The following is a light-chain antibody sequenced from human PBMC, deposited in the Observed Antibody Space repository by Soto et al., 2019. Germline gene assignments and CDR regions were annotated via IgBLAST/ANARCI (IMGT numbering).Light chain of an antibody. V-gene: IGKV3D-15*01. CDR3: QQYDDWLRLT. J-gene: IGKJ4*01. CDR2: GAS. Sequence: IVLTQSPATLSLSPWERATLSCRASQSVSSYLAWYQQKPGQAPRLLIFGASSRATGIPARFSGSGSGTEFNLTISSLQSEDFAVYFCQQYDDWLRLTFGGGTKVDIK. CDR1: QSVSSY.